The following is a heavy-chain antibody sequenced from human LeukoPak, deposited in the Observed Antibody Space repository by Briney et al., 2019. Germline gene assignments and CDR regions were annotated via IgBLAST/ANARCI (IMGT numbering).Heavy chain of an antibody. Sequence: GGSPRLSCAASGFTFSSYAMHWVRQAPGKGLEWVAVISYDGSNKYYADSVKGRFTISRDNSKNTLYLQMNSLRAEDTAVYYCARDENYWGQGTLVTVSS. CDR1: GFTFSSYA. CDR2: ISYDGSNK. CDR3: ARDENY. J-gene: IGHJ4*02. V-gene: IGHV3-30-3*01.